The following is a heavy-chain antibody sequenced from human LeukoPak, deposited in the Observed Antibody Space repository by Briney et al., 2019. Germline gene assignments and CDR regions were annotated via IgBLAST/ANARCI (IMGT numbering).Heavy chain of an antibody. V-gene: IGHV3-30*02. CDR2: IRYDGSNK. CDR3: ARVGYSGYDSTYYFDY. Sequence: GGSLRLSCAASGFTFSSYGMHWVRQAPGKGLEWVAFIRYDGSNKYYADSVKGRFTISRDNSKNTLYLQMNSLRAEDTAVYYCARVGYSGYDSTYYFDYWGQGTLVTVSS. J-gene: IGHJ4*02. CDR1: GFTFSSYG. D-gene: IGHD5-12*01.